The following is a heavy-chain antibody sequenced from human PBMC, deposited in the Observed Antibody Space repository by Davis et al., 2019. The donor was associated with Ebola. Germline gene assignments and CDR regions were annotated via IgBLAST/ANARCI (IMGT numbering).Heavy chain of an antibody. V-gene: IGHV6-1*01. CDR1: WDSVPPNSVA. CDR2: TYYTSKWYT. Sequence: SQTLSLTCCISWDSVPPNSVAWNWPRQSPARGLERLGRTYYTSKWYTEYAGSVKTRVTINADTAKNQVSLHLNSVTPEDTAVYYCARSRGGVAPLGSDSWGQGTLVTVSS. CDR3: ARSRGGVAPLGSDS. J-gene: IGHJ4*02. D-gene: IGHD3-16*01.